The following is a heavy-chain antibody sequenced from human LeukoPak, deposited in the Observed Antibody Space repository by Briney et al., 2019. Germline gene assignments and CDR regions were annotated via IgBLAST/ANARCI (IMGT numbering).Heavy chain of an antibody. Sequence: SVKVSCKASGYTFTSYAISWVRQAPGQGLEWMGGIIPIFGTANYAQKFQGRVTITADESTSTAYMELSSLRSEDTAVYYCARVYGSTSLSDYYYGMDVWGQGTTVTVSS. CDR2: IIPIFGTA. CDR1: GYTFTSYA. CDR3: ARVYGSTSLSDYYYGMDV. D-gene: IGHD2-2*01. V-gene: IGHV1-69*13. J-gene: IGHJ6*02.